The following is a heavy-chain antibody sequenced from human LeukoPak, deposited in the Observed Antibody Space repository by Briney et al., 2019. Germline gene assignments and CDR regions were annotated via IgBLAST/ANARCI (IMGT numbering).Heavy chain of an antibody. CDR3: ARGGGLDV. J-gene: IGHJ6*02. CDR2: ISSSSSTI. V-gene: IGHV3-48*01. D-gene: IGHD3-16*01. Sequence: PGGSLRLSCAASGFTFSSHSMNWVRQAPGKGLEWVSFISSSSSTIYYADSVKGRFTISRDNAKNSLSLQMNTLRAEDTAVYFCARGGGLDVWGQGATVTVSS. CDR1: GFTFSSHS.